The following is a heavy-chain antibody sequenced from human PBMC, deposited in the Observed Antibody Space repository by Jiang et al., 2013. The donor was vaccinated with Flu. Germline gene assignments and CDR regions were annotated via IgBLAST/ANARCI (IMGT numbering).Heavy chain of an antibody. CDR1: DTPSLAML. CDR3: ARDRNWKGENFDY. D-gene: IGHD1-1*01. CDR2: SNAGNGNT. Sequence: SVKVPARLLDTPSLAMLCIGCARPPDKGLSGWDGSNAGNGNTKYSQKFQGRVTITRDTSASTAYMELSSLRSEDTAVYYCARDRNWKGENFDYWGQGTLVTVSS. J-gene: IGHJ4*02. V-gene: IGHV1-3*01.